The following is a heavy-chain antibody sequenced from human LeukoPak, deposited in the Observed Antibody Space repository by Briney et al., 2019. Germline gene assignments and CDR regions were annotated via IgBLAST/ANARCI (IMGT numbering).Heavy chain of an antibody. J-gene: IGHJ4*02. D-gene: IGHD4-23*01. CDR3: ARGSTVVTPRFDY. CDR1: GGSLSGYY. Sequence: SETLSLTCAVYGGSLSGYYWSWIRQPPGRGLEWIGEINHSGSTNYNPSLKSRVTISVDTSKNQFSLKLSSVTAADTAVYYCARGSTVVTPRFDYWGQGTLVTVSS. V-gene: IGHV4-34*01. CDR2: INHSGST.